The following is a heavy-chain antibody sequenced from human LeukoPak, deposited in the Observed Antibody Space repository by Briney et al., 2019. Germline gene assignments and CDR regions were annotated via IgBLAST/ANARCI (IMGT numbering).Heavy chain of an antibody. CDR2: ISYDGSNK. V-gene: IGHV3-30*18. CDR1: GFTFSSYG. Sequence: GGSLRLSCAASGFTFSSYGMHWVRQAPGKGLEWVAVISYDGSNKYYADSVKGRFTISRDNSKNTLYLQMNSLRAEDTAAYYCAKDFDWLYYYYGMDVWGKGTTVTVSS. D-gene: IGHD3-9*01. CDR3: AKDFDWLYYYYGMDV. J-gene: IGHJ6*04.